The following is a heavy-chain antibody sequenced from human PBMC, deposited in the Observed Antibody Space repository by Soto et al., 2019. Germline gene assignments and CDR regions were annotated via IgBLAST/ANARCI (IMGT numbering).Heavy chain of an antibody. CDR1: GFTFSSYW. V-gene: IGHV3-74*01. CDR3: ARDEAAQYYCDY. D-gene: IGHD6-13*01. CDR2: INSDGSSS. J-gene: IGHJ4*02. Sequence: EVQLVESGGGLVQPGGSLRLSCAASGFTFSSYWMHWVRQAPGKGLVWVSRINSDGSSSSYADSVSGRFTISRDNAKNTLYLQMNSLRAEDTAVYYCARDEAAQYYCDYWGQGTLVTVSS.